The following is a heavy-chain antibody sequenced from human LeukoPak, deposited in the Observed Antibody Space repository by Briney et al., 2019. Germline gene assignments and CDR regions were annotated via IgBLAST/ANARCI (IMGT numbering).Heavy chain of an antibody. CDR2: IIPILAIA. D-gene: IGHD3-16*01. CDR3: ARQLTQRDYVWGSYIAFDI. CDR1: GYTFTSYA. V-gene: IGHV1-69*10. J-gene: IGHJ3*02. Sequence: GASVKVSCKASGYTFTSYAMNWVRQAPGQGLEWMGGIIPILAIANYAQKFQGRVTITTDESTSTAYMELSSLRSEDTAVYYCARQLTQRDYVWGSYIAFDIWGQGTMVTVSS.